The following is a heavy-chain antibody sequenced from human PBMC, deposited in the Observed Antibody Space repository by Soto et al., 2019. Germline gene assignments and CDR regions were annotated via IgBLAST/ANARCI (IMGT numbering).Heavy chain of an antibody. D-gene: IGHD3-3*02. J-gene: IGHJ5*01. V-gene: IGHV3-21*04. CDR2: ISGDADTI. CDR1: GFTFTRYS. Sequence: EVQLVESGGGLVKPGGSLRLSCAASGFTFTRYSMNWVRQAPGKGLEWVASISGDADTIYYGDSVKGRFTLSRDNSNNTLFLKMSSLRAGDTAIYYCATVIFFHMTFVTWGQGTPVTVSS. CDR3: ATVIFFHMTFVT.